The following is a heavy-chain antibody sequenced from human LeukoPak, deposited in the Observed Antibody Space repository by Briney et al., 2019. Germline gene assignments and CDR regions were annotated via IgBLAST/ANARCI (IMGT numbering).Heavy chain of an antibody. CDR1: GFTFSNLA. Sequence: GGSLRLSCAASGFTFSNLAMSWVRQAPGKGLEWVSAISGNGGSAYYADSVKGRFTISRDNSKNTLYLQMNSLRAEDTAVYYCATQPCSGGSCYLGYWGQGTLVTVSS. CDR2: ISGNGGSA. V-gene: IGHV3-23*01. J-gene: IGHJ4*02. D-gene: IGHD2-15*01. CDR3: ATQPCSGGSCYLGY.